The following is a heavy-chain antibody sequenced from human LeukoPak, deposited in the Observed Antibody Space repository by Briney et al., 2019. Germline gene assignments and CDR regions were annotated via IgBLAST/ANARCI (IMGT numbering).Heavy chain of an antibody. Sequence: ASVKVSCKASNKDGISWVRQAPGQGLEWMGWINPNSGGTNYAQKFQGRVTMTRDTSISTAYMELSRLRSDDTAVYYCAAETSMVAYWGQGTLVTVSS. CDR2: INPNSGGT. J-gene: IGHJ4*02. V-gene: IGHV1-2*02. D-gene: IGHD2-8*01. CDR3: AAETSMVAY. CDR1: NKDG.